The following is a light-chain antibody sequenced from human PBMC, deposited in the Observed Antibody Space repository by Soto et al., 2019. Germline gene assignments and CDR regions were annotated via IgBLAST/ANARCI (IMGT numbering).Light chain of an antibody. V-gene: IGKV3-20*01. CDR1: QSVSSSY. CDR2: GAS. CDR3: QQYGSSPPT. Sequence: EIVLTQSPGTLSLSPGERATLSCRASQSVSSSYLAWYQQKPGQAPRLLIYGASSRATGIPDRFSCSGSGTDFTLTISRLEPEDCAVYCCQQYGSSPPTFGQGTKVESK. J-gene: IGKJ1*01.